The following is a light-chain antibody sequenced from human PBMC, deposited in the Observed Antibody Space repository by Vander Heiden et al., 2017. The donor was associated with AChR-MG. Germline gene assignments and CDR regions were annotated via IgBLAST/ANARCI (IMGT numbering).Light chain of an antibody. J-gene: IGKJ4*01. CDR1: QSISNY. CDR2: GAS. Sequence: DIQMTQSPSSLSASVGDTVTITCRTSQSISNYLNWYQQKPGKAPQLLVYGASSLQSGVPSRFFGTGSGTDFTLTISSLQPEDFAPYYCQLFANGFGHCFGAGTKVELK. CDR3: QLFANGFGHC. V-gene: IGKV1-39*01.